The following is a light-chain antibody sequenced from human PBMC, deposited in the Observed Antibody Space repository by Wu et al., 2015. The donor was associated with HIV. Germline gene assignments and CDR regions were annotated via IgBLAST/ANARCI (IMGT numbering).Light chain of an antibody. CDR1: QSVSSY. J-gene: IGKJ5*01. CDR3: QQYNNWPPL. Sequence: EIVLTQSPDTLSLSPGERATLSCRASQSVSSYLAWYQHKPGQAPRLLIYDASDRATGISARFSGSGSGTEFTLTISSLQSEDFAVYYCQQYNNWPPLFGQGHDWXLN. V-gene: IGKV3-11*01. CDR2: DAS.